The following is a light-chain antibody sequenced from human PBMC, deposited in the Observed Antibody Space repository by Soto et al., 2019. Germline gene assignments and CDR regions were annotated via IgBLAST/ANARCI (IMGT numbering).Light chain of an antibody. CDR3: QHIYSIPIT. CDR2: AAS. CDR1: QSVSSD. V-gene: IGKV1-39*01. J-gene: IGKJ5*01. Sequence: DIQMTQSPSSLSASVGDRVTITCRASQSVSSDLNWYQQKSGKAPKLLIYAASSLQSGVPSRFSGSGSGTYFTLTISSLQPEDFATYYCQHIYSIPITFGQGTRLEIK.